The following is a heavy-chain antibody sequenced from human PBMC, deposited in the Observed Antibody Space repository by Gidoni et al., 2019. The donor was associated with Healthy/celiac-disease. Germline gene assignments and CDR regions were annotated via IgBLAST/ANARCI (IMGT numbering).Heavy chain of an antibody. CDR3: ARGRGSSTGYGRIDP. V-gene: IGHV4-34*01. D-gene: IGHD6-13*01. Sequence: QVQLQQWGAGLLKPSETLSLTCAVYGGSFSGYYWSWIRQPPGKGLEWIGEINHSGSTNYNPSLKSRVTISVDTSKNQFSLKLSSVTAADTAVYYCARGRGSSTGYGRIDPWGQGTLVTVSS. J-gene: IGHJ5*02. CDR1: GGSFSGYY. CDR2: INHSGST.